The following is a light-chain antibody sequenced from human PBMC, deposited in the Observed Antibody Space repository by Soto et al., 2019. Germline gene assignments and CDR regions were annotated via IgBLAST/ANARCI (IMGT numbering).Light chain of an antibody. V-gene: IGLV3-21*02. CDR1: KIGSQS. J-gene: IGLJ1*01. Sequence: SYELTQPPSVSVAPGQTARITCGGDKIGSQSVHWYQQRPNQAPVLVVYDDSDRPSGIPERFSGSNSGNTATLTISRVEAGDEADFYCQVCHSSNDHCVFGSGTKLTVL. CDR3: QVCHSSNDHCV. CDR2: DDS.